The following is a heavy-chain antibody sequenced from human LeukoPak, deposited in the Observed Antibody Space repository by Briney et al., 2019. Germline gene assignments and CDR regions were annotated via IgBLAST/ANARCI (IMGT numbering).Heavy chain of an antibody. CDR1: GHIVSSNY. D-gene: IGHD3-9*01. CDR2: IYSGGST. Sequence: GGSLRLSCAAPGHIVSSNYMSWVRQAPGTGLEWVSAIYSGGSTYSADSVKGRFTISRDNSKNTLFLQMNSLRAEDTAVYYCASRNILTGYYDYWGQGTLVTVSS. CDR3: ASRNILTGYYDY. V-gene: IGHV3-66*01. J-gene: IGHJ4*02.